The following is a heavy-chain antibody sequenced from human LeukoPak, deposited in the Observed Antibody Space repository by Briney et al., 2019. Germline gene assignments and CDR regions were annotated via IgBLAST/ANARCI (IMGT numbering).Heavy chain of an antibody. CDR2: IYTSGST. V-gene: IGHV4-61*02. D-gene: IGHD5-18*01. CDR1: GGSISSGSYY. CDR3: ARVDTAMVTWFDP. J-gene: IGHJ5*02. Sequence: SETLSLTCTVSGGSISSGSYYWRWIRQPAGTGLEWLGRIYTSGSTNYNPSLKSRLTISVDTSKNQFSLKLSSVTAADTAVYYCARVDTAMVTWFDPWGQGTLVTVSS.